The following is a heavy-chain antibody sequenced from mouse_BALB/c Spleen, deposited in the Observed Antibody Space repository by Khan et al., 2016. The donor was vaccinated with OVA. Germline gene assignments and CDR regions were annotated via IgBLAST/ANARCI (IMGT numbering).Heavy chain of an antibody. J-gene: IGHJ4*01. CDR1: GYSITRDYA. V-gene: IGHV3-2*02. D-gene: IGHD4-1*01. Sequence: EVKLQESGPGLVKPSQSLSLTCTVTGYSITRDYAWNWIRQFPGNNLEWMGYISYSGSTSYNPSLKSRISITRDTSKNQFFLQLNSVTTEDTATYYCASELGRYYAMDYWGQGTSVTVSS. CDR3: ASELGRYYAMDY. CDR2: ISYSGST.